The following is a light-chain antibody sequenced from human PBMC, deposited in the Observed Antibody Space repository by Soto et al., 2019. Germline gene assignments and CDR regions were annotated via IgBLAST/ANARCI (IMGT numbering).Light chain of an antibody. CDR2: AAS. Sequence: AIRMTQSPSSFSASTGDRVTITCRASQGISSYLAWYQQKPGKAPKLLIYAASTLQSGVPSRFSVSGSGTDFTLTISCLQSEDFATYYCQQYYSFWTFGQGTKVDIK. J-gene: IGKJ1*01. CDR3: QQYYSFWT. V-gene: IGKV1-8*01. CDR1: QGISSY.